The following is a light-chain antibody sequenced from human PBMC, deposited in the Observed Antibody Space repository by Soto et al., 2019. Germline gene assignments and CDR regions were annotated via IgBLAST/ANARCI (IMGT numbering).Light chain of an antibody. CDR2: GAS. Sequence: DIQMTQSPSSLSASVGDRVTITCQASHDISNYLNWYQHKPGKAPKLLIYGASNLETGVPTRFSGSASGTDFTFTISSLQPEDIASYYCQYCDYLPLFGPGTTVDLK. J-gene: IGKJ3*01. CDR3: QYCDYLPL. V-gene: IGKV1-33*01. CDR1: HDISNY.